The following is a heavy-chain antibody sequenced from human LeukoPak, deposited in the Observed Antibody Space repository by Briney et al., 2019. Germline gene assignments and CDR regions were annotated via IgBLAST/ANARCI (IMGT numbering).Heavy chain of an antibody. Sequence: GRSLRLSCVGSGFSFRRYAMSWVRQAPGKGLEWVAGRGGGGNNAYYADSVKGRFTVSRDNSKNTLFLQMNSLRVDDTAVYYCAKDQLAGSAIDFWGQGTLVTVSS. J-gene: IGHJ4*02. V-gene: IGHV3-23*01. CDR3: AKDQLAGSAIDF. CDR2: RGGGGNNA. CDR1: GFSFRRYA. D-gene: IGHD3-10*01.